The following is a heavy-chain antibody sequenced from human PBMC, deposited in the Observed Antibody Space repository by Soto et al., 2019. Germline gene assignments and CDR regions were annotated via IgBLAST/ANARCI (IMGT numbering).Heavy chain of an antibody. CDR1: GYSFTSYW. J-gene: IGHJ3*02. D-gene: IGHD4-17*01. CDR3: ARPINGDPDAFDI. Sequence: ESLKISCKGSGYSFTSYWISWVRQMPGKGLEWMGRIDPSDSYTNYSPSFQGHVTISADKSISTAYLQWSSLKASDTAMYYCARPINGDPDAFDIWGQGTMVTVSS. CDR2: IDPSDSYT. V-gene: IGHV5-10-1*01.